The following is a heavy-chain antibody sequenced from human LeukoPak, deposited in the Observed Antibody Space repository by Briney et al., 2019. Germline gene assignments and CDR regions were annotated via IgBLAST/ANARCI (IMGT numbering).Heavy chain of an antibody. CDR2: IYPGDSDT. Sequence: GESLKISCQGSGYSFTRHWIGWVRQMPGKGLEWMGIIYPGDSDTRYSPSFQGQVTISADKSISTAYLQWSSLKASDTAMYYCARKGAAAGNYYYYYGMDVWGQGTTVTVSS. CDR1: GYSFTRHW. D-gene: IGHD6-13*01. CDR3: ARKGAAAGNYYYYYGMDV. V-gene: IGHV5-51*01. J-gene: IGHJ6*02.